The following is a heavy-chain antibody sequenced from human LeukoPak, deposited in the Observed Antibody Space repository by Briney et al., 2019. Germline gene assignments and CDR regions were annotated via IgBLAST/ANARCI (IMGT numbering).Heavy chain of an antibody. CDR2: TYYRSKWYN. V-gene: IGHV6-1*01. CDR1: GDSVSSNSAA. Sequence: SQTLSLTCAISGDSVSSNSAAWNWIRQSPSRGLEWLGRTYYRSKWYNDYAVSVKSRITINPATSKNQFSLQLNSVTPEDTAVYYCAAKKESGIAVAGLDAFDIWGQGTMVTVSS. J-gene: IGHJ3*02. CDR3: AAKKESGIAVAGLDAFDI. D-gene: IGHD6-19*01.